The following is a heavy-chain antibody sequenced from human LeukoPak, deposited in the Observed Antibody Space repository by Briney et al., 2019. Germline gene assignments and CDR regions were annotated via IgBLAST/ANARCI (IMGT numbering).Heavy chain of an antibody. V-gene: IGHV4-34*01. J-gene: IGHJ1*01. CDR2: INHSGST. D-gene: IGHD2-2*02. CDR3: ARVRRIVVVPAAISGGYFQH. Sequence: SETLSLTCAVYGGSFSGYYWSWLRQPPGKGLEWIGEINHSGSTNYNPSLKSRVTISVDTSKNQFSLKLSSVTAADTAVYYCARVRRIVVVPAAISGGYFQHWGQGTLVTVSS. CDR1: GGSFSGYY.